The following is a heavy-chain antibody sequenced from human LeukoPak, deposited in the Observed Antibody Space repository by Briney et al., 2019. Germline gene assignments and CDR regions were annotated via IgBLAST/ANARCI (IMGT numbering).Heavy chain of an antibody. Sequence: GGSLRLSCAASGFTFSSYSMNWVRQAPGKGLEWVSYISSSSTIYYADSVKGRFTISRDNAKNSLYLQMNSLRDEDTAVYYCARDGVNGYNFYDYWGQGTLVTVSS. J-gene: IGHJ4*02. CDR1: GFTFSSYS. CDR3: ARDGVNGYNFYDY. V-gene: IGHV3-48*02. D-gene: IGHD5-12*01. CDR2: ISSSSTI.